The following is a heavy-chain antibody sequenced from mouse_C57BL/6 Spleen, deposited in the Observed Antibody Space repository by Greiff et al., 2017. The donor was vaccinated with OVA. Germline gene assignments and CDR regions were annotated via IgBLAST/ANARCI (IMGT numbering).Heavy chain of an antibody. CDR2: ISSGSSTI. D-gene: IGHD4-1*01. J-gene: IGHJ1*03. CDR3: APARVGRDWYFDV. V-gene: IGHV5-17*01. Sequence: EVMLVESGGGLVKPGGSLKLSCAASGFTFSDYGMHWVRQAPEKGLEWVAYISSGSSTIYYADTVKGRFTISRDNAKNTLFLQMTSLRSEDTAMYYCAPARVGRDWYFDVWGTGTTVTVSS. CDR1: GFTFSDYG.